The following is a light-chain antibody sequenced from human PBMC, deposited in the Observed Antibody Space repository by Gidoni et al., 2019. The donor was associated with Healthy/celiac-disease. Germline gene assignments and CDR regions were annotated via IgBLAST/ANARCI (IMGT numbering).Light chain of an antibody. V-gene: IGKV1-33*01. CDR3: QQYDNLPYT. CDR2: DAS. J-gene: IGKJ2*01. CDR1: QDISNY. Sequence: DIQMTQSPSSLSASVGDRVTITCQASQDISNYLNWYQQKPGKAPKLLIYDASNLETGVTSRFSGSGSGTEFTFTISSLQPEDIATYYCQQYDNLPYTFGQGTKLEIK.